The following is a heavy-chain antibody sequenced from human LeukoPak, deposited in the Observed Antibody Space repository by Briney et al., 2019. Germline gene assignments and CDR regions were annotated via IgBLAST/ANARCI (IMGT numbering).Heavy chain of an antibody. Sequence: QPGRSLRPSCTASGFTFGDYAMSWVRQAPGKGLEWVGFIRSKAYGGTTEYAASVKGRFTISRDDSKSIAYLQMNSLKTEDTAVYYCVRVVTRVIFDYWGQGTLVTVSS. CDR2: IRSKAYGGTT. D-gene: IGHD5-18*01. CDR3: VRVVTRVIFDY. V-gene: IGHV3-49*04. J-gene: IGHJ4*02. CDR1: GFTFGDYA.